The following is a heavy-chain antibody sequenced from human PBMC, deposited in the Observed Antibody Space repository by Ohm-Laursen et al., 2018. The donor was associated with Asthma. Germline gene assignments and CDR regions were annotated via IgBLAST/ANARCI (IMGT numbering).Heavy chain of an antibody. D-gene: IGHD3-3*01. Sequence: GSLRLSCAASGFTFSDYYMSWIRQAPGKGLEWVSYISSSSSYTNYADSVKGRFTISRDNAKNSLYLQMNSLRAEDTAVYYCARDMDRITIFGVPDYWGQGTLVTVSS. CDR3: ARDMDRITIFGVPDY. J-gene: IGHJ4*02. V-gene: IGHV3-11*06. CDR1: GFTFSDYY. CDR2: ISSSSSYT.